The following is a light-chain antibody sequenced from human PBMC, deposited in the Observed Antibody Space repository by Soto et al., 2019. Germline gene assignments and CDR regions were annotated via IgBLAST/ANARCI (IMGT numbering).Light chain of an antibody. CDR3: SSYTTTNTYV. J-gene: IGLJ1*01. CDR2: EVS. CDR1: SSDIGGYNY. V-gene: IGLV2-14*01. Sequence: QSALAQPASVSGSPGQSITISCTGTSSDIGGYNYVSWYQQRPGKAPKLMIYEVSNRPSGISNRFSGSKSGNTASLTISGLQADDEADYYCSSYTTTNTYVFGTGTKVTVL.